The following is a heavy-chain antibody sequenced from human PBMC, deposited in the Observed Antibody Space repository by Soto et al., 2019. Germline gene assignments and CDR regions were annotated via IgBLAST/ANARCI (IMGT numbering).Heavy chain of an antibody. CDR3: ASERDGYNYVFDY. CDR1: GYTFTSYS. Sequence: QVQLVQSGGEVKKPGASVKVSCKASGYTFTSYSISWVRQAPGQGLEWMGWINVYNGNTKYAQKFQGRVTITADESTSTAYMELSSLRSEDTAVYYCASERDGYNYVFDYWGQGTLVTVSS. D-gene: IGHD5-12*01. CDR2: INVYNGNT. J-gene: IGHJ4*02. V-gene: IGHV1-18*01.